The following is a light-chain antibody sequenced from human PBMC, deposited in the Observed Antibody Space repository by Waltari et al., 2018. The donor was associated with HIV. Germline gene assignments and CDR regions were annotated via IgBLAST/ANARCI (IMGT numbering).Light chain of an antibody. CDR1: QSINSY. J-gene: IGKJ4*01. CDR3: QQSYSIPLT. V-gene: IGKV1-39*01. Sequence: DIQMTPSPSSLSASVGDRVNIPCRASQSINSYLNWYQQKPRKAPKLMIYGATSLQSGVPSRFSGSGSGTDFTLTISSLQPEEFATYYCQQSYSIPLTFGGGTKVGIK. CDR2: GAT.